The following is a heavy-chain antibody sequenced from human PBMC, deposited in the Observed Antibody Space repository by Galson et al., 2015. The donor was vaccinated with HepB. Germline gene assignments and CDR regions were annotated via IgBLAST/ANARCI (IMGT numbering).Heavy chain of an antibody. J-gene: IGHJ6*02. CDR3: AKDWFCSGGSCLMDV. CDR2: ISGSGGST. V-gene: IGHV3-23*01. D-gene: IGHD2-15*01. Sequence: SLRLSCAASGFTFSSYAMHWVRRAPGKGLEWVSAISGSGGSTYYADSVKGRFTISRDNSKNTLYLQMNSLRAEDTAVYYCAKDWFCSGGSCLMDVWGQGTTVTVSS. CDR1: GFTFSSYA.